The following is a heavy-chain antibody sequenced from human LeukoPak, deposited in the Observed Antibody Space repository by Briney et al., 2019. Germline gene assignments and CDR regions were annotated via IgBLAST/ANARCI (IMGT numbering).Heavy chain of an antibody. V-gene: IGHV1-8*02. J-gene: IGHJ6*02. CDR2: MNPNTGNT. CDR3: ARDDYPYGRDV. Sequence: ASVKVSCKASGGTFSSYAISWVRQAPGQGLEWMGWMNPNTGNTGYAQKFQGRVTMTRDTSISTAYMELSSLRSEDTAVYYCARDDYPYGRDVWGQGTTVTVSS. CDR1: GGTFSSYA. D-gene: IGHD5-12*01.